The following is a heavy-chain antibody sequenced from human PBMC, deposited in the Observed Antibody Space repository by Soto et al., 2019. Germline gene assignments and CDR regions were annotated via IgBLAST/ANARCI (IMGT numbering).Heavy chain of an antibody. CDR1: GFTFSSYG. CDR2: IWYYLSNK. Sequence: GGSLRLSCAASGFTFSSYGMHWVRQAPGNGLEFVAVIWYYLSNKYYADSVKGRFSISRYNSKNALYLQMNSLRAEYTAVYYCERDHMGRAPGAFDIWGQGTMVTVSS. D-gene: IGHD3-10*01. CDR3: ERDHMGRAPGAFDI. V-gene: IGHV3-33*01. J-gene: IGHJ3*02.